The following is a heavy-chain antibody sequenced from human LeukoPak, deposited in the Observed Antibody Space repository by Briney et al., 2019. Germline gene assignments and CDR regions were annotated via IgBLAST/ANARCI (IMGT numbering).Heavy chain of an antibody. CDR3: ARVRIAARALDY. D-gene: IGHD6-6*01. J-gene: IGHJ4*02. CDR2: INHSGST. Sequence: SETLSLTCAVYGGSFSGYYWSWIRQPLGKGLEWIGEINHSGSTNYNPSLKSRVTISVDTSKNQFSLKLSSVTAADTAVYYCARVRIAARALDYWGQGTLVTVPS. V-gene: IGHV4-34*01. CDR1: GGSFSGYY.